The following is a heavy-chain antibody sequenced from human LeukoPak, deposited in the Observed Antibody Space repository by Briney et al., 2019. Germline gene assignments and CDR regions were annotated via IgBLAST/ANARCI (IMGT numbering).Heavy chain of an antibody. Sequence: GGSLRLSCAASGFTFSKYWFHWVRQAPGKGPVWVSRIDEDGSTTNYADAVRGRFAISRDNAKSTLYLLMNSLRPEDTAVYYCARDVSGNADLWGQGTLVNASS. CDR3: ARDVSGNADL. J-gene: IGHJ5*02. CDR1: GFTFSKYW. CDR2: IDEDGSTT. D-gene: IGHD1-1*01. V-gene: IGHV3-74*01.